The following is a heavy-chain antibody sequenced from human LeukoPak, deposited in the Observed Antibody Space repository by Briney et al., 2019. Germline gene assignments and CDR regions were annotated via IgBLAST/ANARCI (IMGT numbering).Heavy chain of an antibody. CDR2: ISSSGSTI. Sequence: GGSLRLSCAASGFTFSDYYMSWIRQAPGKGLEWVSYISSSGSTIYYADSVKGRFTISRDNAKNSLYLQMNSLRAEDTAVYYCARAIKYYDSSGYLVYWGQGTLVTVSS. CDR3: ARAIKYYDSSGYLVY. CDR1: GFTFSDYY. J-gene: IGHJ4*02. D-gene: IGHD3-22*01. V-gene: IGHV3-11*01.